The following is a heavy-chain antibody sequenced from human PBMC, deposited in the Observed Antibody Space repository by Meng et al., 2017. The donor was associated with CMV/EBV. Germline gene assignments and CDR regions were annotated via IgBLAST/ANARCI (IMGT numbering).Heavy chain of an antibody. D-gene: IGHD3-16*02. J-gene: IGHJ6*02. CDR2: IRYDGSNK. Sequence: GESLKISCAASGFTFSRYWMHWVRQGPRKGLEWVAFIRYDGSNKYYADSVKGRFTISRDNSKNTLYLQMNSLRAEDTAVYYCAKDWRSLFLGVDVWGQGTTVTVSS. CDR3: AKDWRSLFLGVDV. CDR1: GFTFSRYW. V-gene: IGHV3-30*02.